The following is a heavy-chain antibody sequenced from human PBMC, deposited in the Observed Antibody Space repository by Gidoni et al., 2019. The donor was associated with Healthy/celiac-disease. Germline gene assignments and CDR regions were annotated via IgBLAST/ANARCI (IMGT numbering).Heavy chain of an antibody. CDR1: GGSISSGDYY. CDR2: IYYSGST. D-gene: IGHD2-2*01. V-gene: IGHV4-30-4*01. J-gene: IGHJ3*02. Sequence: QVQLQESGPGLVKPSQTLSLTCTVSGGSISSGDYYWSWIRQPPGKGLEWIGYIYYSGSTYYNPSLKSRVTISVDTSKNQFSLKLSSVTAADTAVYYCARWISLDCSSTSCYRDGAAAGSDAFDIWGQGTMVTVSS. CDR3: ARWISLDCSSTSCYRDGAAAGSDAFDI.